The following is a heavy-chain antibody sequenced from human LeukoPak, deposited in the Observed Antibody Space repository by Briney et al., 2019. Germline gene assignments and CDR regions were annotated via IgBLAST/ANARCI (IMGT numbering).Heavy chain of an antibody. CDR3: ARHRGIAVAGTGAIWFDP. D-gene: IGHD6-19*01. CDR2: IYYSGST. CDR1: GGSISSYY. J-gene: IGHJ5*02. Sequence: PSETLSLTCTVSGGSISSYYWSWIRQPPGKGLEWIGYIYYSGSTNYNPSLKSRVTISVDTSKNQFSLKLSSVTAADTAVYYCARHRGIAVAGTGAIWFDPWDQGTLVTVSS. V-gene: IGHV4-59*08.